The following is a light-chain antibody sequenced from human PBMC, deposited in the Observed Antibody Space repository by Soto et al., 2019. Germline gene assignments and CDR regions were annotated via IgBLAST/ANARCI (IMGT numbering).Light chain of an antibody. CDR1: QSLLHSNGYNY. CDR3: MQALETPEWT. CDR2: LGS. Sequence: DIVMTQSPLSLPVTPGEPASISCRSSQSLLHSNGYNYLDWYLQKPGQSPQLLIYLGSNRASGVPARLSDSGSGTDFTLKISRVEAEDVGVYYCMQALETPEWTFAPGTKVEIK. V-gene: IGKV2-28*01. J-gene: IGKJ1*01.